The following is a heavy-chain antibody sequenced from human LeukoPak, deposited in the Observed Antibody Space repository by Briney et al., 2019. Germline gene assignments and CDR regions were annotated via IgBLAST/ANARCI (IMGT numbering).Heavy chain of an antibody. CDR3: AHLSPALDFFQE. J-gene: IGHJ1*01. D-gene: IGHD1-14*01. CDR2: IYWDDDK. Sequence: SGPTLVKPTQTLTLTCTFSGFSLSTSGVGVGWIRQPPGKALEWLALIYWDDDKRYSPSLKSRLTITKDTSKNQVVLTMTNMDPVDTATYYSAHLSPALDFFQEWGQGSLVTVSS. V-gene: IGHV2-5*02. CDR1: GFSLSTSGVG.